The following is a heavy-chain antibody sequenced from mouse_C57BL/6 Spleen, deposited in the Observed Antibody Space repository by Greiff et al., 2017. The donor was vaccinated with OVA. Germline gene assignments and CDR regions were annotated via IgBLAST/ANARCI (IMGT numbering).Heavy chain of an antibody. V-gene: IGHV1-50*01. D-gene: IGHD1-1*01. CDR3: ARGYYYGSSPRYFDV. Sequence: QVQLQQPGAELVKPGASVKLSCKASGYTFTSYWMQWVKQRPGQGLEWIGEIDPSDSYTNYNQKFKGKATMTVDTSSSTAYMQLSSLTSEDSAIYYCARGYYYGSSPRYFDVWGTGTTVTVSS. CDR1: GYTFTSYW. J-gene: IGHJ1*03. CDR2: IDPSDSYT.